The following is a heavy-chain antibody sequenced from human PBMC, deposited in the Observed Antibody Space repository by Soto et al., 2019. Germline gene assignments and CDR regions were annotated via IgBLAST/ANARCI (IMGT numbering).Heavy chain of an antibody. CDR3: AAGTIFGPSAYGMDV. V-gene: IGHV1-58*01. D-gene: IGHD3-3*01. CDR1: GFTFTSSA. CDR2: IVVGSGNT. J-gene: IGHJ6*02. Sequence: SVKVSCKASGFTFTSSAVQWVRQARGQRLEWIGWIVVGSGNTNYAQKFQERVTITRDMSTSTAYMELSSLRSEDTAVYYCAAGTIFGPSAYGMDVWGQGTTVTVSS.